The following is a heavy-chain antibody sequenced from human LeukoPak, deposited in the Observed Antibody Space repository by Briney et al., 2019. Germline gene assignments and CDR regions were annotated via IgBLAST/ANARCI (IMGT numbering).Heavy chain of an antibody. CDR3: ARNVLLWFGDLGWFDP. V-gene: IGHV4-59*01. Sequence: SETLSLTCTVSGGSISSYYWSWIRQPPGKGLEWIGYIYYSGSTNYNPSLKSRVTISVDTSKNQFSLKLSSVTAADTAVYYCARNVLLWFGDLGWFDPWGQGTLVTVSS. CDR1: GGSISSYY. D-gene: IGHD3-10*01. CDR2: IYYSGST. J-gene: IGHJ5*02.